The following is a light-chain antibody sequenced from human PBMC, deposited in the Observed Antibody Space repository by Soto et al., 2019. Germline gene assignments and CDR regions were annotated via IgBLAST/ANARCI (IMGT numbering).Light chain of an antibody. J-gene: IGKJ1*01. V-gene: IGKV3-20*01. CDR2: GAS. Sequence: EIVLTQSPGTLSLSPGERATLSCRASQSVSSSYLAWYQQKPGQAPRLLIYGASSRATGIPDKFSGSGSGTDFTLTSSRLEPEDFAVYYCQQYGPSRTFGQGTKVEIK. CDR1: QSVSSSY. CDR3: QQYGPSRT.